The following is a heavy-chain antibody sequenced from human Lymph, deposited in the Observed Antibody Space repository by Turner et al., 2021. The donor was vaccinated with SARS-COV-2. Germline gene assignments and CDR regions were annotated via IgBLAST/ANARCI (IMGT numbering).Heavy chain of an antibody. J-gene: IGHJ4*02. CDR2: IYSGGST. V-gene: IGHV3-66*01. CDR3: ARAWGRYSYGFDY. D-gene: IGHD5-18*01. CDR1: GFTVSSSY. Sequence: EVQLVESGGGLVQPGGSLRFSCAASGFTVSSSYMSWVRQAPGKGLEWVSVIYSGGSTYCADSVKRRFTISRDNSKNTLYLQMNSLGAEDTAVYYCARAWGRYSYGFDYWGQGTLVTVSS.